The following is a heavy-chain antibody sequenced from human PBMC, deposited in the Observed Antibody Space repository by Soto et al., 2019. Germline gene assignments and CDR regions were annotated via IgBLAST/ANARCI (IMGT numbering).Heavy chain of an antibody. Sequence: QVQLVQSGAEVKKPGASVKVSCKASGYTFTGYYMHWVRQAPGQGLEWMGWINPNSGGTNYAQKFQGWVTMTRDTSISTAYMELSRLRSDDTAVYYCARDDRDSGYDGGWFDPWGQGTLVTVSS. CDR1: GYTFTGYY. CDR3: ARDDRDSGYDGGWFDP. CDR2: INPNSGGT. J-gene: IGHJ5*02. D-gene: IGHD5-12*01. V-gene: IGHV1-2*04.